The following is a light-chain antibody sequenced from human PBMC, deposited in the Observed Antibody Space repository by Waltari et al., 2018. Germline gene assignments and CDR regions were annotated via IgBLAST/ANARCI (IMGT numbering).Light chain of an antibody. CDR2: NDD. V-gene: IGLV6-57*03. Sequence: VFTQPQSVSGSPGQTVTISCTHSRGSIHTSYVYWYQQRPGSAPTTVIYNDDQRPSGVPDRSSGSIDSSSNSASLTISGLKSEDEADYYCQSCDSGAYVLFGGGTRLTVL. CDR3: QSCDSGAYVL. CDR1: RGSIHTSY. J-gene: IGLJ7*01.